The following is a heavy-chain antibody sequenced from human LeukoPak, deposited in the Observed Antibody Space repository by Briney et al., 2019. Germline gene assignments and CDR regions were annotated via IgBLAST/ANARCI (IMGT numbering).Heavy chain of an antibody. CDR3: ARGAYDSSGSYYYFDY. Sequence: SETLSLTCTVSGGSISNYYWIWIRQPPGKGLQWTGSIYYSGTTNYNPSLKSRVTISIDTSKNQFSLKLSSVTTADTAIYYCARGAYDSSGSYYYFDYWGQGTLVTVAS. CDR1: GGSISNYY. CDR2: IYYSGTT. D-gene: IGHD3-22*01. J-gene: IGHJ4*02. V-gene: IGHV4-59*01.